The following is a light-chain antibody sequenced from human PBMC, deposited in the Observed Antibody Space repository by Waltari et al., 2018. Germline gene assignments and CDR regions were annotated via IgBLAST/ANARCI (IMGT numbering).Light chain of an antibody. Sequence: QSALTQPASVSGSPGQSITISCTGTSSAVGGYNYVSWYQQHPGKAPKLMIYEVSNRPSGVSNRFSGSKSGNTASLTISGLQAEDEADYYCSSYTSSSFGVFGGGTKLTVL. CDR3: SSYTSSSFGV. V-gene: IGLV2-14*01. CDR1: SSAVGGYNY. CDR2: EVS. J-gene: IGLJ2*01.